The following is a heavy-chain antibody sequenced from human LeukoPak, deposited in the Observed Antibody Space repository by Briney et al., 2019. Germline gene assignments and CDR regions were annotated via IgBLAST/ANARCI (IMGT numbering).Heavy chain of an antibody. Sequence: SETLSLTCTVSGYSINSAYYWSWIRQPPGKGLEWIGYIYYSGSTNYNPTLKSRVTISVDTSKNQFSLKLSSVTAADTAVYYCARDRWDSSGYWGYDYWGQGTLVTVSS. CDR3: ARDRWDSSGYWGYDY. J-gene: IGHJ4*02. V-gene: IGHV4-59*01. CDR1: GYSINSAYY. CDR2: IYYSGST. D-gene: IGHD3-22*01.